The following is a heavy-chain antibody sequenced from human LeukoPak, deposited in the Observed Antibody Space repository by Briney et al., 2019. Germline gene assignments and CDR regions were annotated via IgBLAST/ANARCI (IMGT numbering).Heavy chain of an antibody. CDR1: GGSFSGYY. CDR2: INHSGST. CDR3: ARGPRQQAVPDY. Sequence: SETLSLTCAVYGGSFSGYYWSWIRQPPGKGLEWIGEINHSGSTSYNPSLKSRVTISVDTSKNQFSLKLSSVTAADTAVYYCARGPRQQAVPDYWGQGTLVTVSS. J-gene: IGHJ4*02. V-gene: IGHV4-34*01. D-gene: IGHD6-13*01.